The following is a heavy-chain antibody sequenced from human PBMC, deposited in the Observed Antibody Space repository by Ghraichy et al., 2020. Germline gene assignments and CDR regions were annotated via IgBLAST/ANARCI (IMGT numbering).Heavy chain of an antibody. CDR3: ARPGLGRLLPPHDAFDI. Sequence: SETLSLTCTVSGGSISSSSYYWGWIRQPPGKGLEWIGSIYYSGSTYYNPSLKSRVTISVDTSKNQFSLKLSSVTAADTAVYYCARPGLGRLLPPHDAFDIWGQGTMVTVSS. D-gene: IGHD3-22*01. CDR1: GGSISSSSYY. J-gene: IGHJ3*02. V-gene: IGHV4-39*01. CDR2: IYYSGST.